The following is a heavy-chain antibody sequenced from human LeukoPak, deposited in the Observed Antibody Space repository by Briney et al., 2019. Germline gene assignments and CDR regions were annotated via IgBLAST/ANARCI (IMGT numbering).Heavy chain of an antibody. J-gene: IGHJ4*02. Sequence: GGSLRLSCAASGFTFSSYSMNWVRQAPGKGLEWVSSISSSSSYIYYADSVKGRFTISRDNAKNSLYLQMNSLRAEDTAVYYCARGTTLDSSSWYEHYFDYGGQGTLVTVSS. CDR2: ISSSSSYI. CDR3: ARGTTLDSSSWYEHYFDY. CDR1: GFTFSSYS. D-gene: IGHD6-13*01. V-gene: IGHV3-21*01.